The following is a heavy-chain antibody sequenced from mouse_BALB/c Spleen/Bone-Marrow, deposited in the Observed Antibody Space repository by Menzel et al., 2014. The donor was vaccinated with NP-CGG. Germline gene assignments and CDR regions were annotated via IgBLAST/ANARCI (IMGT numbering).Heavy chain of an antibody. CDR1: GYSFTGYY. Sequence: EVKVVESGPELVKPGASVKISCKASGYSFTGYYMHWVKQSHVKSLEWIGRIDPYNGATSYNQNFKDKASLTVDKSSSTAYMGLHSLTSEDSAVYYCAGGGYGNVFDYWGQGTTLTVSS. CDR2: IDPYNGAT. V-gene: IGHV1-31*01. D-gene: IGHD2-1*01. J-gene: IGHJ2*01. CDR3: AGGGYGNVFDY.